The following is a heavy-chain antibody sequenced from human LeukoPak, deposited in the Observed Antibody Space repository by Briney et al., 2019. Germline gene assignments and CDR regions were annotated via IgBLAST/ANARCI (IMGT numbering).Heavy chain of an antibody. J-gene: IGHJ4*02. CDR2: ITNSGNNI. CDR3: ATQGTPSSYSPLDH. V-gene: IGHV3-11*04. Sequence: PGGSPKLPCAGPGFRFSDYYLVWIRPAPGRGLEWVSYITNSGNNIYYAYSVTGRFTVSRDNAKNSVYLHMNSVKEEDTAIYYCATQGTPSSYSPLDHWGQGTLVTVSS. D-gene: IGHD2-21*01. CDR1: GFRFSDYY.